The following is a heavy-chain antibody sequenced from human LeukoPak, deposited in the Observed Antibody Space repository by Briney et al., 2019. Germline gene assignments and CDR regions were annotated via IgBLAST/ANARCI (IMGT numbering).Heavy chain of an antibody. Sequence: SETLSLTCAVYGGSFSGYYWSWIRQPPGKGLEWIGEINHSGSTNYNPSLKSRVTISVDTSKNQFSLKLSSVTAADTAVYYCARVWSSSGYYYPRTSNWFDPWGQGTLVTVSS. CDR2: INHSGST. CDR3: ARVWSSSGYYYPRTSNWFDP. V-gene: IGHV4-34*01. CDR1: GGSFSGYY. J-gene: IGHJ5*02. D-gene: IGHD3-22*01.